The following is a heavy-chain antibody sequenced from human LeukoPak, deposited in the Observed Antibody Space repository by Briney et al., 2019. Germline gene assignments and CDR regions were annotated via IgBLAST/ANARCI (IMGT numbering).Heavy chain of an antibody. J-gene: IGHJ6*02. V-gene: IGHV3-30*18. CDR1: GFTFSSYG. CDR3: VKDLYYYDTTGFPPYGMDV. D-gene: IGHD3-22*01. CDR2: ISYDGSNK. Sequence: GGSLRLSCAASGFASGFTFSSYGMHWVRQAPGKGLEWVAVISYDGSNKYYADSVKGRFTISRDNSKNTLYLQMNSLRAEDTAEYYCVKDLYYYDTTGFPPYGMDVWGQGTTVTVSS.